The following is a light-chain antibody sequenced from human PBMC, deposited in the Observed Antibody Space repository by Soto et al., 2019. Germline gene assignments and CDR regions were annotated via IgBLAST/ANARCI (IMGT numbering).Light chain of an antibody. Sequence: QSALTQPASVSGSPGQSITISCTGTSRDVGDYHYVSWYQLHPGKAPKLMIYDVTNRPSGVSNRFSGSKSGNTASLTISGLQAEDKADYYCNSYTSSSTPYVFGTGTKLTVL. CDR2: DVT. CDR3: NSYTSSSTPYV. V-gene: IGLV2-14*03. CDR1: SRDVGDYHY. J-gene: IGLJ1*01.